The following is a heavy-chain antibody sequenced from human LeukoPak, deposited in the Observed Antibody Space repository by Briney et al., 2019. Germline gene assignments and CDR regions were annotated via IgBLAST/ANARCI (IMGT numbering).Heavy chain of an antibody. V-gene: IGHV1-8*01. CDR3: VRVYGAIDY. CDR2: MNPNSGYT. D-gene: IGHD4-17*01. J-gene: IGHJ4*02. Sequence: EWMGWMNPNSGYTGFAQKFQGRVTMTRDTSISTAYMELSSLRSEDTAVYYCVRVYGAIDYWGQGTLVTVSS.